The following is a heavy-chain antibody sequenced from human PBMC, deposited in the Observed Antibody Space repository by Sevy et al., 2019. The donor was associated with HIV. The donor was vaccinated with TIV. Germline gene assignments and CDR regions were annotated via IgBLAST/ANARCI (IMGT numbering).Heavy chain of an antibody. CDR3: ARDIIAVAGNEDFFDY. CDR2: ISAYNGNT. CDR1: GYTFTSYG. D-gene: IGHD6-19*01. J-gene: IGHJ4*02. V-gene: IGHV1-18*01. Sequence: ASVKVSCKASGYTFTSYGISWVRQAPGQGLEWMGWISAYNGNTNYAQKLQGRVTMTTDTSTSTAYMELGSLRSDDTAVYYCARDIIAVAGNEDFFDYWGQGTLVTVSS.